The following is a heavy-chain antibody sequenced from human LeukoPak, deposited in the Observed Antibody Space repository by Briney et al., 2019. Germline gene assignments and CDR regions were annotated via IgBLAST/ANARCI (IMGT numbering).Heavy chain of an antibody. V-gene: IGHV1-18*01. J-gene: IGHJ6*03. CDR2: ISAYNGNT. Sequence: ASVKVSCKASGYTFTSYGISWVLQAPGHGLEWMGWISAYNGNTNYAQKLQGRVTMTTDTSTSTAYMELRSLRSDDTAVYYCARVGDCSSTSCYIYYYYYYMDVWGKGTTVTVSS. CDR1: GYTFTSYG. CDR3: ARVGDCSSTSCYIYYYYYYMDV. D-gene: IGHD2-2*02.